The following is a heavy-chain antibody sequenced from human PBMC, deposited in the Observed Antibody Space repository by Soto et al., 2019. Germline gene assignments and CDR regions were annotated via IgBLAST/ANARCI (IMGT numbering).Heavy chain of an antibody. D-gene: IGHD6-6*01. CDR2: ISSNGVGT. V-gene: IGHV3-64*01. J-gene: IGHJ6*03. CDR1: GFTLSGYA. Sequence: SMRLSCAAAGFTLSGYAMDWVSQAPGKGLEYVSGISSNGVGTYYANSVQGRFTISRDNSKNTVYLQMGSLRPEDMAVYYCARRARPDFYYMDVWGKGTTVTVSS. CDR3: ARRARPDFYYMDV.